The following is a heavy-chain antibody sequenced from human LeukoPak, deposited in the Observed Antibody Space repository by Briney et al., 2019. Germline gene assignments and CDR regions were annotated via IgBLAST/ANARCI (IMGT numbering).Heavy chain of an antibody. CDR3: ARDLVYSSPPAGMDV. D-gene: IGHD6-13*01. CDR2: IIPIFGTA. CDR1: GGTFSSYA. J-gene: IGHJ6*02. V-gene: IGHV1-69*13. Sequence: SVKVSCKASGGTFSSYAISWVRQAPGQGLEWMGGIIPIFGTANYAQKFQGRVTITADESTSTAYMELSSLRAEDTAVYYCARDLVYSSPPAGMDVWGQGTTVTVSS.